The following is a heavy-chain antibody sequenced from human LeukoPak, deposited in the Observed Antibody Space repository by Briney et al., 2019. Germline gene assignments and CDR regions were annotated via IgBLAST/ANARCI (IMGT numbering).Heavy chain of an antibody. V-gene: IGHV3-23*01. D-gene: IGHD3-22*01. J-gene: IGHJ4*02. CDR3: AKGSYYDSSGSFYFDY. CDR2: VSRSGGAT. Sequence: GGSLRLSCAASGFSFTSYAMSWVRQAQGKGLEWVSAVSRSGGATYYADSVKGRFTISRDNSKNTLYVQVNSLGTEDTAAYYCAKGSYYDSSGSFYFDYWGQGTLVTVSS. CDR1: GFSFTSYA.